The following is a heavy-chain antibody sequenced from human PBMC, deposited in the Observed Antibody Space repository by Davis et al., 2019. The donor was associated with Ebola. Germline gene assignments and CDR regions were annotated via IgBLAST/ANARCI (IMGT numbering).Heavy chain of an antibody. CDR3: AKQESLYGSSDY. CDR1: GYSFTSYW. J-gene: IGHJ4*02. D-gene: IGHD3-22*01. CDR2: IYPGDSET. Sequence: KVSCKGSGYSFTSYWIGWVRQMPGKGLECMGIIYPGDSETRYSSSFQGQVTISADKSITTAYLQWSSLKASDTAMYYCAKQESLYGSSDYWGQGTLVTVSS. V-gene: IGHV5-51*01.